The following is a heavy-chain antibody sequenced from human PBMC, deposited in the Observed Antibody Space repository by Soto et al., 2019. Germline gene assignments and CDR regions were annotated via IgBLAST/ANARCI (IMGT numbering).Heavy chain of an antibody. J-gene: IGHJ4*02. CDR2: ISSSGSTI. V-gene: IGHV3-48*03. CDR1: GFTFSSYE. D-gene: IGHD3-22*01. Sequence: GGSLRLSCAASGFTFSSYEMNWVRQAPGKGLEWVSYISSSGSTIYYADSVKGRFTISRDNAKNSLYLQMNSLRAEDTAVYYCTISYYYDSSGLFDYWGQGTLVTVSA. CDR3: TISYYYDSSGLFDY.